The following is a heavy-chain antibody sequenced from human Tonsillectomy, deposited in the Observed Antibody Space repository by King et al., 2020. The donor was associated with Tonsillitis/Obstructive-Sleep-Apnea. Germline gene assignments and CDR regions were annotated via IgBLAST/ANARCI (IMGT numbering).Heavy chain of an antibody. CDR2: IYYSGST. CDR3: ARHVRGDYRRWYFDL. V-gene: IGHV4-39*01. Sequence: QLQESGPGLVKPSETLSLTCTVSGGSISSSSYYWGWIRQPPGKGLEWIGSIYYSGSTYYNPSLKSRVTISVDTSKNQFSLKLSSVTAADTAVYYCARHVRGDYRRWYFDLWGRGTLVTVSS. J-gene: IGHJ2*01. CDR1: GGSISSSSYY. D-gene: IGHD4-11*01.